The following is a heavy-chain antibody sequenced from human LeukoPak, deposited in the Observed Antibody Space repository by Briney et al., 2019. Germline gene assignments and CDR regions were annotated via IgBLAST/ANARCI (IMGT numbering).Heavy chain of an antibody. CDR2: IYYSGST. J-gene: IGHJ6*02. CDR1: GGSISSYY. V-gene: IGHV4-59*08. Sequence: SETLSLTCTVSGGSISSYYWSWIRQPPGKGLEWIGYIYYSGSTNYNPSLKSRVTISVDTSKNQFSLKLSSVTAADTAVYYCARHLAAAGYYYYYGMDVWGQGTTVTVSS. CDR3: ARHLAAAGYYYYYGMDV. D-gene: IGHD6-13*01.